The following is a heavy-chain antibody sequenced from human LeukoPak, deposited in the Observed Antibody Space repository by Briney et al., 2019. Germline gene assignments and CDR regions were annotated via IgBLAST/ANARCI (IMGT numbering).Heavy chain of an antibody. V-gene: IGHV4-4*09. CDR2: IHSNGYT. CDR3: TKREGPMSGSYDYFDP. J-gene: IGHJ5*02. D-gene: IGHD1-26*01. CDR1: GGSISGYY. Sequence: SETLSLTCTVSGGSISGYYWSWIRQPPGQGLEWTAYIHSNGYTNYNPSLKSRVTISVDTSKNQFSLKVTSVTAADTAMYYCTKREGPMSGSYDYFDPWGQGTLVTVS.